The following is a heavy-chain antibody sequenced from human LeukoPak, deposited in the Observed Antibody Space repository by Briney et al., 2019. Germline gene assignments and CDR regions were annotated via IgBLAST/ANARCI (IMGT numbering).Heavy chain of an antibody. CDR2: ISGSGGST. D-gene: IGHD6-13*01. CDR3: ARGGQYSSSWIDAFDI. Sequence: PGGSLRLSCAASGFTFSNYAMSWVRQAPGKGLEWVSAISGSGGSTYYADSVKGRFTISKDNSKNSLYLQMNSLRAEDTAVYYCARGGQYSSSWIDAFDIWGQGTMVTVSS. V-gene: IGHV3-23*01. J-gene: IGHJ3*02. CDR1: GFTFSNYA.